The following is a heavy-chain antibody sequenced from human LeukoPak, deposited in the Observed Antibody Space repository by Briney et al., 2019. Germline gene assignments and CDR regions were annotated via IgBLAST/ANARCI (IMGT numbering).Heavy chain of an antibody. CDR3: ARQDGPGPEH. CDR1: GGSISSGSYY. Sequence: SETLSLTCTASGGSISSGSYYGGWIRQPPGKGLEWIGSIYYSGSTYYNPSLTSRVTISVDTSKIQFSPKLSSVTAADTAVYYYARQDGPGPEHWGQGTLVTVSS. CDR2: IYYSGST. V-gene: IGHV4-39*01. J-gene: IGHJ1*01. D-gene: IGHD4-17*01.